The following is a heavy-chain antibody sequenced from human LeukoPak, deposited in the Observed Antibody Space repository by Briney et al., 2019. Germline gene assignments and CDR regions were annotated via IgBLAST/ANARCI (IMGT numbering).Heavy chain of an antibody. D-gene: IGHD3-3*01. J-gene: IGHJ2*01. CDR2: IYYSGST. Sequence: ASQTLSLTCTVSGGSISSGDYYWSWIRQPPGKGLEWIGYIYYSGSTYYNPSLKSRVTISVDTSKNQFSLKLSSVTAADTAVYYCARVEASPGVVIPYWYFDLWGRGTLVTVSS. CDR3: ARVEASPGVVIPYWYFDL. CDR1: GGSISSGDYY. V-gene: IGHV4-30-4*08.